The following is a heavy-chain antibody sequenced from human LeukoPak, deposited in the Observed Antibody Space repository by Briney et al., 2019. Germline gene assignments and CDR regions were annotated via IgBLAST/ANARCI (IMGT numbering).Heavy chain of an antibody. D-gene: IGHD3-10*01. CDR2: IYTSGST. CDR1: GGSISSYY. J-gene: IGHJ4*02. V-gene: IGHV4-4*07. CDR3: ARDAKYYYGSRTYFFFEY. Sequence: SETLSLTCTVSGGSISSYYWSWIRQPAGKGLEWIGRIYTSGSTNYNPSLKSRVTMSVDTSKNQFSLKLSSVTAADTAVYYCARDAKYYYGSRTYFFFEYWGQGTLLTVSS.